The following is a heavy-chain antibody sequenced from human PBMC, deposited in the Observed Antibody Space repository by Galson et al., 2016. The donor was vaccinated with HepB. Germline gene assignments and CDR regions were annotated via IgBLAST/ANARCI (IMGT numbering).Heavy chain of an antibody. V-gene: IGHV3-7*01. Sequence: SLRLSCAASRFTFSSHWMSWVRQAPGKGLEWVANIKQDGSEKYYVDSVKGRFSISRDNGKDSLYLQMNSLRAEDTALYYCARFDYGAYNDAFDIWGQGTMVTVSS. CDR2: IKQDGSEK. D-gene: IGHD4-17*01. J-gene: IGHJ3*02. CDR1: RFTFSSHW. CDR3: ARFDYGAYNDAFDI.